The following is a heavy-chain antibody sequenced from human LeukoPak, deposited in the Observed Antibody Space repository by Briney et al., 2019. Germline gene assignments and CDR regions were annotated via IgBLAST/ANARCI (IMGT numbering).Heavy chain of an antibody. CDR1: GYTFTSYA. V-gene: IGHV1-3*01. CDR3: ARDPPGYSSGWTNWCDP. Sequence: ASVKVSCKASGYTFTSYAMHWVRQAPGQRREWMGWINAGNGNTKYSQKFQGRVTITRDTSASTAYMELSSLRSEDTAVYYCARDPPGYSSGWTNWCDPWGQGTLVTVSS. CDR2: INAGNGNT. D-gene: IGHD6-19*01. J-gene: IGHJ5*02.